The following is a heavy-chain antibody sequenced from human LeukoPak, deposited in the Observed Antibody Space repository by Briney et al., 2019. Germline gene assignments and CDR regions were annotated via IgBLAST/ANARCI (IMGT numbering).Heavy chain of an antibody. V-gene: IGHV3-23*01. J-gene: IGHJ2*01. Sequence: GGSLRLSCAASGFTFSSYAMSWVRQAPGKGLEWVSAISGSGGSTYYADSVKSRFTISRDNSKNTLYLQMNSLRAEDTAVYYCAKPPSRYSSGWVRYFDLWGRGTLVTVSS. CDR2: ISGSGGST. D-gene: IGHD6-19*01. CDR3: AKPPSRYSSGWVRYFDL. CDR1: GFTFSSYA.